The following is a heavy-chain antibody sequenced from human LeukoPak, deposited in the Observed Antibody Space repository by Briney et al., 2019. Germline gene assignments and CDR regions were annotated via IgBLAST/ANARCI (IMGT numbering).Heavy chain of an antibody. J-gene: IGHJ4*02. V-gene: IGHV3-30*02. CDR1: GFTFSSYG. CDR3: AKGHFPDYYDTSGGFDY. Sequence: QSGGSLRLSCAASGFTFSSYGMHWVRQAPGKGLEWVAFIRYDGSNKYYADSVKGRFTISRDNSKNTLYLQMNSLRAEDTAVYYCAKGHFPDYYDTSGGFDYWGPGTVVTVSS. CDR2: IRYDGSNK. D-gene: IGHD3-22*01.